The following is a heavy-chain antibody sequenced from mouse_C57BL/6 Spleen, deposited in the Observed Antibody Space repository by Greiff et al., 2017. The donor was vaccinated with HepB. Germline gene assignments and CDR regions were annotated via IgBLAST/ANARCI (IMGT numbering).Heavy chain of an antibody. CDR3: AREYYYGSSYRAWFAY. CDR2: INPSNGGT. J-gene: IGHJ3*01. Sequence: QVQLQQPGTELVKPGASVKLSCKASGYTFTSYWMHWVKQRPGQGLEWIGNINPSNGGTNYNEKFKSKATLTVDKSSSTAYMQLSSLTSEDSAVYYCAREYYYGSSYRAWFAYWGQGTLVTVSA. D-gene: IGHD1-1*01. V-gene: IGHV1-53*01. CDR1: GYTFTSYW.